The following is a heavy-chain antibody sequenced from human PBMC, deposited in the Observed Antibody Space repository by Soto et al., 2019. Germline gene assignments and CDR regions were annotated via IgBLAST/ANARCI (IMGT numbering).Heavy chain of an antibody. V-gene: IGHV1-8*01. CDR3: ARGPYYYYYMDV. Sequence: QVQLVQSGAEVKKPGASVKVSCKASGYTFTSYDINWVRQATGQGLEWMGWMNPNSGNTGYAQKFQGRITMTRNTSITTAYMELSSLRSEDTAVYYCARGPYYYYYMDVWGKGTTVTVSS. J-gene: IGHJ6*03. CDR1: GYTFTSYD. CDR2: MNPNSGNT.